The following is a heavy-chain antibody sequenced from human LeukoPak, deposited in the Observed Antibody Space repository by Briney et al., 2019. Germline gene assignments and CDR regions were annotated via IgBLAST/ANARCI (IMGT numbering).Heavy chain of an antibody. J-gene: IGHJ4*02. V-gene: IGHV4-34*01. CDR2: INHGGST. CDR1: GGSLSGYY. CDR3: AREGRMSMGIEY. Sequence: ETLSLTCAVYGGSLSGYYWSWIRQSPGKGLEWIGEINHGGSTNYNPSLKSRVTMSVDTSKNHFSLKLSSVTAADTAVYFCAREGRMSMGIEYWGQGTLVTVSS. D-gene: IGHD4/OR15-4a*01.